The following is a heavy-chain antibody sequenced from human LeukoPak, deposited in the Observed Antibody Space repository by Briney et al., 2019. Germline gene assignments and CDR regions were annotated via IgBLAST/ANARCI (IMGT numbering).Heavy chain of an antibody. J-gene: IGHJ4*02. Sequence: GASVKVSCXASGGTFSTYAISWVRQARGQGLEWMGRIIPIFGTANYAQKFQGRVTITTDESTSTAYMELSSLRSEDTAVYYCARDLGGSSGYWGQGTLVTVSS. CDR2: IIPIFGTA. CDR1: GGTFSTYA. D-gene: IGHD2-15*01. CDR3: ARDLGGSSGY. V-gene: IGHV1-69*05.